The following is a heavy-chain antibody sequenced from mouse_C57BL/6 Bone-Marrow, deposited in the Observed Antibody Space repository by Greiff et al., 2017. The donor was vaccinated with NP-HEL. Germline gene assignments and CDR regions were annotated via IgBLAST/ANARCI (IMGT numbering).Heavy chain of an antibody. J-gene: IGHJ4*01. D-gene: IGHD1-1*01. CDR3: ARRAPYYYGSSYNDAMDY. V-gene: IGHV8-12*01. Sequence: QVTLKESGPGILQSSQTLSLTCSFSGFSLSTSGMGVSWIRQPSGKGLEWLAHIYWDDDKRYNPSLKSRLTISKDTSRNQVFLKITSVDTADTATYYCARRAPYYYGSSYNDAMDYWGQGTSVTVSS. CDR1: GFSLSTSGMG. CDR2: IYWDDDK.